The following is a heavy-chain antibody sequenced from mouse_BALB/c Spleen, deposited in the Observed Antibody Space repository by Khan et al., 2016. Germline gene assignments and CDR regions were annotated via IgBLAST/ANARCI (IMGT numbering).Heavy chain of an antibody. Sequence: EVQLQEPGPGLVKPSQSLSLTCSVTGYSITSGYYWNWIRQFPGNNLEWMGYISYDGSNNYNPSLKNRISIARDTSKNQFFLKLHTVTTEDTATYYCARLRRVYAMDYWGQGTSVTVSS. CDR1: GYSITSGYY. V-gene: IGHV3-6*02. D-gene: IGHD2-12*01. J-gene: IGHJ4*01. CDR2: ISYDGSN. CDR3: ARLRRVYAMDY.